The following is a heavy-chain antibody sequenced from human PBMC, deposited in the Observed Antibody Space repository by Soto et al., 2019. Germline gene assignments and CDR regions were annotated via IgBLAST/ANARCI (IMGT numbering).Heavy chain of an antibody. CDR2: IIPIFGTA. V-gene: IGHV1-69*01. CDR3: ARGALYSYASYYFDY. Sequence: QVQLVQSGAEVKKPGSSVKVSCKASGGTFSRYAISWVRQAPGQGLEWMGGIIPIFGTANYAQKFQGRVTITTDESTSTAYMELSSLRSEDTAVYYCARGALYSYASYYFDYWGQGTLVTVSS. J-gene: IGHJ4*02. CDR1: GGTFSRYA. D-gene: IGHD5-18*01.